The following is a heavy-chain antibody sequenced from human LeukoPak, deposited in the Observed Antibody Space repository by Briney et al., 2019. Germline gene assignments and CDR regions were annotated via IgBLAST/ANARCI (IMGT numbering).Heavy chain of an antibody. J-gene: IGHJ5*02. D-gene: IGHD5-18*01. V-gene: IGHV3-23*01. CDR3: AKDHSPSAVDTAINWFDP. CDR1: GFIFSNYA. CDR2: ISGSGGST. Sequence: GGSLRLSCAASGFIFSNYAMSWVRQAPGKGLEWVSAISGSGGSTYYADSVKGRFTISRDNSKNTLYLQMNSLRAEDTAVYYCAKDHSPSAVDTAINWFDPWGQGTLVTVSS.